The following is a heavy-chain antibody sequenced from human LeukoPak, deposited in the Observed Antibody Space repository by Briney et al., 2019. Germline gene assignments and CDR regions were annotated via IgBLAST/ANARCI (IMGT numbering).Heavy chain of an antibody. D-gene: IGHD2-2*01. CDR3: ARGDDNVVVPAAMTCDY. J-gene: IGHJ4*02. Sequence: GASLKIPSKGFGYRSTSYWFGWVRQLPGKGLEGMGIVYPGDSDTRYSPSFQGQVTISADKSISTAYLQWSSLKASDTAMYYGARGDDNVVVPAAMTCDYWGEGTLVTVSS. V-gene: IGHV5-51*01. CDR1: GYRSTSYW. CDR2: VYPGDSDT.